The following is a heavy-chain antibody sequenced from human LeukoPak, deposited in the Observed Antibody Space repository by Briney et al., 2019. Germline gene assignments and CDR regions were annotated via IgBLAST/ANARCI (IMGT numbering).Heavy chain of an antibody. J-gene: IGHJ6*03. CDR2: ISYDGSNK. D-gene: IGHD3-10*01. Sequence: PGGSLRLSCAASGFTFSSYAMHWVRQAPGKGLEWVAVISYDGSNKYYADSVKGRFTISRDNSKNTLYLQMNSLRAEDTAVYYCARGPNRDYMDVWGKGTTVTVSS. V-gene: IGHV3-30*04. CDR1: GFTFSSYA. CDR3: ARGPNRDYMDV.